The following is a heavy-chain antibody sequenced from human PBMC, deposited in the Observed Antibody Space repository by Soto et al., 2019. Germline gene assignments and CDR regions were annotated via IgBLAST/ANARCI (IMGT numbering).Heavy chain of an antibody. Sequence: QVQLVQSGAEVKKPGASVKVSCKASGYTFTTYAMHWVRQAPGQSLEWMGWINAGNGKTEYSQKFQGRVTITRDTSASTAYMELSSLRSEDTAVYYCAKNPLRFDYWGQGPLVPVSS. CDR1: GYTFTTYA. V-gene: IGHV1-3*01. CDR2: INAGNGKT. CDR3: AKNPLRFDY. J-gene: IGHJ4*02.